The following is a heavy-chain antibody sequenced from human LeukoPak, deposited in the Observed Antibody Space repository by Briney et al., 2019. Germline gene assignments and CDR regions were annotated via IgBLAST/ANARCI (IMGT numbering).Heavy chain of an antibody. CDR2: IIPIFGTA. CDR3: GRVRGGDYYDSSGPGAFDI. V-gene: IGHV1-69*13. D-gene: IGHD3-22*01. CDR1: GGTFSSYA. J-gene: IGHJ3*02. Sequence: SVKVSCKASGGTFSSYAISWVRQPPGQGLEWMGGIIPIFGTANYAQKFQGRVKIAADGSTSTTYRDQSSLKSEDRAVYSWGRVRGGDYYDSSGPGAFDIWGQETMVTVSS.